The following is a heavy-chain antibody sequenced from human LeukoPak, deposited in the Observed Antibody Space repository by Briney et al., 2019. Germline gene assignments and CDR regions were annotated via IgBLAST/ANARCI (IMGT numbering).Heavy chain of an antibody. CDR1: GYTFSDYG. D-gene: IGHD6-13*01. V-gene: IGHV3-30*18. CDR2: ISYSGGIK. J-gene: IGHJ4*02. CDR3: SQDAAVLWSGIAASSHDY. Sequence: PGTSLRLSCTASGYTFSDYGMHWVRQAPGKGLEWISFISYSGGIKFYADSVKGRFTLSSDHAQNTLYLQMNLLAGEDTAVYYCSQDAAVLWSGIAASSHDYWGRGTLVSVSS.